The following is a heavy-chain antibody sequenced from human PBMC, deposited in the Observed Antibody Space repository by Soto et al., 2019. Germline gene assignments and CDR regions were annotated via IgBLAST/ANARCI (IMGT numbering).Heavy chain of an antibody. J-gene: IGHJ3*02. Sequence: PSETLSLTCTVSGGSISSSSYYWGWIRQPPGKGLEWIGSIYYSGSTYYNPSLKSRVTISVDTSKNQFSLKLSSVTAADTAVYYCARLATGGYVWGGSQFDIWGQGTMVTVSS. V-gene: IGHV4-39*01. CDR3: ARLATGGYVWGGSQFDI. CDR2: IYYSGST. D-gene: IGHD3-16*01. CDR1: GGSISSSSYY.